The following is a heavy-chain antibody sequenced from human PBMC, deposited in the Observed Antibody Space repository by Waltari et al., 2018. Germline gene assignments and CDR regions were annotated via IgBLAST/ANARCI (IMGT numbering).Heavy chain of an antibody. CDR3: ARGRMVVTARLYGMDV. J-gene: IGHJ6*02. V-gene: IGHV4-61*02. CDR2: IYISGST. D-gene: IGHD2-21*02. CDR1: GGSISSNTYY. Sequence: QVQLQESGSGLVKPSQTLSLTCTVSGGSISSNTYYWSWIRKPAGKGLEWIGRIYISGSTSYNPSLKSRATISVDTSKSQFSLKLSSVTAADTAVYYCARGRMVVTARLYGMDVWGQGTTVTVSS.